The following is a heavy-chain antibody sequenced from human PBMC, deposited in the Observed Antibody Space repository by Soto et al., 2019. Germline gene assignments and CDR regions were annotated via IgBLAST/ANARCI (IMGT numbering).Heavy chain of an antibody. J-gene: IGHJ6*02. Sequence: GGSLRLSCAASGFTFSIYGMQWVRHAPGKGLEWVAVIWYDGSNKYYADSVKGRFTISRDNSKNTLYLQMNSLRAEDTAVYYCARDSLGYCSGGSCYSDFYYYYGMDVWGQGTTVTVSS. CDR1: GFTFSIYG. V-gene: IGHV3-33*01. CDR2: IWYDGSNK. CDR3: ARDSLGYCSGGSCYSDFYYYYGMDV. D-gene: IGHD2-15*01.